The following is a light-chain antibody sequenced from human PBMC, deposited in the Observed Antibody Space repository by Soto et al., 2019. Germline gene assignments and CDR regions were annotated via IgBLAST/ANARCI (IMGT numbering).Light chain of an antibody. CDR2: TDT. Sequence: QSALTQPPSASGTPGQRVTFSCSGSSSNIGRNPVNWYQQLPGTAPKLLLYTDTQRPSGVPDRFSGSRSGTSASLAISGLQSEDEADYFCAAWDDRLVGWVFGGGTKLTVL. CDR3: AAWDDRLVGWV. J-gene: IGLJ3*02. V-gene: IGLV1-44*01. CDR1: SSNIGRNP.